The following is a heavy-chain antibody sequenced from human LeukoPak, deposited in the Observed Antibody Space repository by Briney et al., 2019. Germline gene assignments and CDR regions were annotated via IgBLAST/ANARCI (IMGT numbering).Heavy chain of an antibody. CDR2: ISSSGSTI. V-gene: IGHV3-48*04. Sequence: GGSLRLSCAASGFTFSSYGMHWVRQAPGKGLEWVSYISSSGSTIYYAGSVKGRFTISRDNAKNSLYLQMNSLRAEDTAVYYCAITYSSGWDYYYYYGMDVWGKGTTVTVSS. CDR3: AITYSSGWDYYYYYGMDV. J-gene: IGHJ6*04. D-gene: IGHD6-19*01. CDR1: GFTFSSYG.